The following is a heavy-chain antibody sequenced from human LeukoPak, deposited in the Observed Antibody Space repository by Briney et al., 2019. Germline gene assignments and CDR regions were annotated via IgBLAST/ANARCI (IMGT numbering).Heavy chain of an antibody. Sequence: SETLSHTCAVYGGSFSGYYWSWIRQPPGKGLEWIGEINHSGSTNYNPSLKSRVTISVDTSKNQFSLKLSSVTAADTAVYYCAVTRGVAGFYWGQGTLVTVSS. D-gene: IGHD6-19*01. CDR1: GGSFSGYY. J-gene: IGHJ4*02. CDR3: AVTRGVAGFY. CDR2: INHSGST. V-gene: IGHV4-34*01.